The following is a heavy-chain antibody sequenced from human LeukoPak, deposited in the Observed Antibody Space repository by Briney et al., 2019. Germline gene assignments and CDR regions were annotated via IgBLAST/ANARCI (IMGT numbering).Heavy chain of an antibody. CDR2: INHSGST. CDR3: ARGGENEHIVVLPAANIVRFDA. D-gene: IGHD2-2*01. Sequence: SETLSLTCAVYGGSFSGYYWSWIRQPPGKGREWIGEINHSGSTNYNPSLKSRVTISVDTSKNQFSLKLSSVTAADTAVYYCARGGENEHIVVLPAANIVRFDAWGQGTLVTVSS. CDR1: GGSFSGYY. V-gene: IGHV4-34*01. J-gene: IGHJ5*02.